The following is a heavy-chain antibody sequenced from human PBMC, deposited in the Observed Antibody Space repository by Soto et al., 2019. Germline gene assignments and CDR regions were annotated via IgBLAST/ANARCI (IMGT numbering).Heavy chain of an antibody. D-gene: IGHD1-26*01. CDR1: GFTFSSYS. Sequence: EVQLVESGGGLVQPGGSLRLSCAASGFTFSSYSMNWVRQAPGKGLEWVSYISSSSSTIYYADSVKGRFTISRDNAKNSRYLQMNSLRAEDTAVYCCARDDPGNMGVWGKGTTVTVSS. J-gene: IGHJ6*03. CDR3: ARDDPGNMGV. CDR2: ISSSSSTI. V-gene: IGHV3-48*01.